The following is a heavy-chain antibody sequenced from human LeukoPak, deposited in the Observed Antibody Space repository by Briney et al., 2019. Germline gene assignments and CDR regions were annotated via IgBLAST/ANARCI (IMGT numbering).Heavy chain of an antibody. V-gene: IGHV1-69*13. CDR2: IIPIFGPA. CDR1: GGTFSSYA. D-gene: IGHD3-22*01. CDR3: ATSLPYGYYDSGGSNWFDP. J-gene: IGHJ5*02. Sequence: SVKVSCKASGGTFSSYAISWVRQAPGQGLEWMGRIIPIFGPADYAQKFQGRVTITADESTSTAYLELSSLRSEDTAVYYCATSLPYGYYDSGGSNWFDPWGQGTLVTVSS.